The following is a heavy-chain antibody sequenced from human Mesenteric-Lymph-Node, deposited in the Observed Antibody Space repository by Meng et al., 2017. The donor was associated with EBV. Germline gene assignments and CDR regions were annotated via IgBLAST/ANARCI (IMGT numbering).Heavy chain of an antibody. J-gene: IGHJ4*02. CDR2: INHTGST. D-gene: IGHD3-3*01. V-gene: IGHV4-34*02. CDR1: GGSFSGYH. CDR3: ARGRIFGVVID. Sequence: QVQLKQWGEGLLKPSETLSLTCAVYGGSFSGYHWSWIRQPPGKGLEWIGEINHTGSTNYNPSLKSRVTISVDTSKNQFSLKVSSVTAADTAVYYCARGRIFGVVIDWGQGTLVTVSS.